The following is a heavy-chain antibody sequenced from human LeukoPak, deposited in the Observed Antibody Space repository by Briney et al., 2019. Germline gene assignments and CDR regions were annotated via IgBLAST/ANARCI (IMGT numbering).Heavy chain of an antibody. CDR3: ARDPQSIAAAGTGSDAFDI. D-gene: IGHD6-13*01. CDR2: ISGSGGST. Sequence: GGSLRLSCAASGFTFSSYAMSWVRQAPGKGLEWVSAISGSGGSTYYADSVKGRFTISRDNSKNTLYLQMNSLRAEDTAVYYCARDPQSIAAAGTGSDAFDIWGQGTMVTVSS. CDR1: GFTFSSYA. V-gene: IGHV3-23*01. J-gene: IGHJ3*02.